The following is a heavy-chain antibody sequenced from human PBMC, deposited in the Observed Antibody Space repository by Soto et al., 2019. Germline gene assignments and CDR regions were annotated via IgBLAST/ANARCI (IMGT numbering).Heavy chain of an antibody. V-gene: IGHV1-58*01. Sequence: ASVKVSCKASGFTFTSSAVQWVRQARGQRLEWIGWIVVGSGNTNYAQKFKERVTITRDMSTSTAYMELSSLRSEDTAVFYCAADLMRSSTSYYYYGMAVGGQGTRVTAP. CDR3: AADLMRSSTSYYYYGMAV. D-gene: IGHD1-1*01. CDR2: IVVGSGNT. CDR1: GFTFTSSA. J-gene: IGHJ6*02.